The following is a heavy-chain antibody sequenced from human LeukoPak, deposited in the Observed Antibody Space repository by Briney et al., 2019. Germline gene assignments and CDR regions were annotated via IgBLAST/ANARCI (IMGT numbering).Heavy chain of an antibody. J-gene: IGHJ4*02. Sequence: SETLSLTCTVSGGSISSCYWSWIRQPPGKGLEWIGYIYYSGSTNYNPSLKSRVTISVDTSKNQFSLKLSSVTAADTAVYYCARVGCSSTSCLTLIDYWGQGTLVTVSS. V-gene: IGHV4-59*01. CDR3: ARVGCSSTSCLTLIDY. D-gene: IGHD2-2*01. CDR1: GGSISSCY. CDR2: IYYSGST.